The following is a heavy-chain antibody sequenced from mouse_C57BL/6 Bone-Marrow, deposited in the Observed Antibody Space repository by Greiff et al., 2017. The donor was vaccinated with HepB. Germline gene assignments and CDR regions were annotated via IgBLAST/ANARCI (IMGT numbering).Heavy chain of an antibody. J-gene: IGHJ4*01. CDR2: ISSGGSYT. CDR3: DPVYAMDY. Sequence: VQLKESGGDLVKPGGSLKLSCAASGFTFSSYGMSWVRQTPDKRLEWVATISSGGSYTYYPDSVKGRFTISRDNAKNTLYLQMSSLKSEDTAMYYCDPVYAMDYWGQGTSVTVSS. V-gene: IGHV5-6*01. CDR1: GFTFSSYG.